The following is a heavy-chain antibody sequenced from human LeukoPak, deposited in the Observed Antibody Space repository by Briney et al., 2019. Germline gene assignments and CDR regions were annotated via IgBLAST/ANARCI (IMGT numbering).Heavy chain of an antibody. D-gene: IGHD6-13*01. J-gene: IGHJ4*02. V-gene: IGHV4-39*01. CDR3: ARHDLPIAAAGTGGFDY. CDR2: IYYSGST. Sequence: SETLSLTCTVSGGSISSSSYYWGWLRQPPGKGLEWIGSIYYSGSTYYNPSLKSRVTISVDTSKNQFSLKLSSVTAADTAVYYCARHDLPIAAAGTGGFDYWGQGTLVTVSS. CDR1: GGSISSSSYY.